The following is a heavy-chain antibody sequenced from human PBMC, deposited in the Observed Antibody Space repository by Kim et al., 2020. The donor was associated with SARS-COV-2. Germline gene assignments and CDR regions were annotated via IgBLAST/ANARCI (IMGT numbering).Heavy chain of an antibody. CDR2: IIPIFGTA. CDR3: ARDGRYYDGFADNWFDP. V-gene: IGHV1-69*13. Sequence: SVKVSCKACGGTFSSYAISWVRQAPGQGLEWMGGIIPIFGTANYAQKFQGRVTITADESTSTAYMELSSLRSEDTAVYYCARDGRYYDGFADNWFDPWGQGTLVTVSS. D-gene: IGHD3-22*01. J-gene: IGHJ5*02. CDR1: GGTFSSYA.